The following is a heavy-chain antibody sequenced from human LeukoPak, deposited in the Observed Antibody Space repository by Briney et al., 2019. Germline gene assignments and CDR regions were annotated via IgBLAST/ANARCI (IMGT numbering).Heavy chain of an antibody. CDR1: GFTFSSYA. D-gene: IGHD3-22*01. Sequence: PGRSLRLSCAASGFTFSSYAMHWVRQAPGKGLEWVAVISYDGSNKYYADSVKGRFTISRDNSKNTLYLQMNSLRAEDTAVYYCAKDLGSFYYDGDYWGQGTLVTVSS. CDR3: AKDLGSFYYDGDY. V-gene: IGHV3-30-3*01. J-gene: IGHJ4*02. CDR2: ISYDGSNK.